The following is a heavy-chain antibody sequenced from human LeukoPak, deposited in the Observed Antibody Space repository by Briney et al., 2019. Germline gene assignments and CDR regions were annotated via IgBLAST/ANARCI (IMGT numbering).Heavy chain of an antibody. CDR3: AKGSVTVVTSTAIDY. Sequence: PGGSLRLSCAASGFTFDDYAMHWVRQAPGKGLEWVSGISWNSGSIGYADSVKGRFTISRDNAKNSPYLQMNSLRAEDMALYYCAKGSVTVVTSTAIDYWGQGTLVTVSS. J-gene: IGHJ4*02. V-gene: IGHV3-9*03. CDR2: ISWNSGSI. D-gene: IGHD4-23*01. CDR1: GFTFDDYA.